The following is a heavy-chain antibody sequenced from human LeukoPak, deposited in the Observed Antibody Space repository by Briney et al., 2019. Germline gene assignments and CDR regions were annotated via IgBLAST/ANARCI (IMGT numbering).Heavy chain of an antibody. D-gene: IGHD3-22*01. V-gene: IGHV3-23*01. CDR1: GFTYSSYA. J-gene: IGHJ5*02. Sequence: GGSLRLSCAASGFTYSSYAMSWVRQAPGTGLEWVSAISGSGGSTYYADSVKGRFTISRDKSKNTLYLQMNSLRAEDTAVYYCAKDMHYYDSSGVHWFDPWGQGTLVTVSS. CDR3: AKDMHYYDSSGVHWFDP. CDR2: ISGSGGST.